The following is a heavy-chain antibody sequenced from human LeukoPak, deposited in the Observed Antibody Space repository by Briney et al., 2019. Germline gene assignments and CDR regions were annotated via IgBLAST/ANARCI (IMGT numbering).Heavy chain of an antibody. CDR1: GFTFGNYW. J-gene: IGHJ4*02. Sequence: GGSLRLSCTASGFTFGNYWMSWVRQAPGKGLEWVANIKEDGSEKYYVDSVKGRFTISRDNAKNSLYLQMNSLRAEDTALYYCAKDAGYSSGWRFDYWGQGTLVTVSS. D-gene: IGHD6-19*01. CDR3: AKDAGYSSGWRFDY. V-gene: IGHV3-7*03. CDR2: IKEDGSEK.